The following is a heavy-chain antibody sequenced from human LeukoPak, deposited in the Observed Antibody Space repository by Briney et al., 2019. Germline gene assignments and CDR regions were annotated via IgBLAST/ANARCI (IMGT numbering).Heavy chain of an antibody. CDR2: IYYSGST. V-gene: IGHV4-59*01. CDR1: GGSISSYY. D-gene: IGHD3-3*01. Sequence: SETLSLTCTVSGGSISSYYWSWIRQPPGKGLEWIGYIYYSGSTNYNPSLKSRVTISVDTSKNQFSLKLSSVTAADTAVYYCARGYRISIFGVVEIWGQGTMVTVSS. CDR3: ARGYRISIFGVVEI. J-gene: IGHJ3*02.